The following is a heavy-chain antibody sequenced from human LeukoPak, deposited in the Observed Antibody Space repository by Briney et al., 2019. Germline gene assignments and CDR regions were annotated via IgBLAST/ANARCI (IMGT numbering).Heavy chain of an antibody. Sequence: SETLSLTCSVSGGSINDYYWNWIRQPAGKGLEWIGRFYSSGGTYYNPSLKSPVSILVDKSKNQFSLKLSSVTAADTAVYYCARGSYGHFDRWGQGTLVTVSS. D-gene: IGHD5-18*01. CDR1: GGSINDYY. V-gene: IGHV4-4*07. CDR3: ARGSYGHFDR. J-gene: IGHJ4*02. CDR2: FYSSGGT.